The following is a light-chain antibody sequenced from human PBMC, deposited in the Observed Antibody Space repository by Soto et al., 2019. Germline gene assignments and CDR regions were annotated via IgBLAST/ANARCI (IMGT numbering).Light chain of an antibody. CDR2: EVS. V-gene: IGLV2-14*01. CDR1: SSDVGGYNY. CDR3: SSYTSSSTVV. Sequence: QSALTQPASVSGSPGQSITISCTGTSSDVGGYNYVSWYQQRPGKAPKLMIYEVSNRPSGVSNRFSGSKSGNTASLTISGPQAEDEAYYYCSSYTSSSTVVFGAGTKVTVL. J-gene: IGLJ2*01.